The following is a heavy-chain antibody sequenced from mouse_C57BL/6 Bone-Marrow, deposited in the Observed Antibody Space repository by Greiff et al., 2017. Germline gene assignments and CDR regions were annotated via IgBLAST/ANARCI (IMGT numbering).Heavy chain of an antibody. CDR2: ISNGGGST. Sequence: EVQGVESGGGLVQPGGSLKLSCAASGFTFSDYYMYWVRQTPEQRLEWVAYISNGGGSTYYPDTVKGRFTLSRDNAKNTLYLQMSRLKSEDTAMYYCEILWDGAWFAYWGRGTLVTVSA. CDR1: GFTFSDYY. D-gene: IGHD4-1*01. V-gene: IGHV5-12*01. CDR3: EILWDGAWFAY. J-gene: IGHJ3*01.